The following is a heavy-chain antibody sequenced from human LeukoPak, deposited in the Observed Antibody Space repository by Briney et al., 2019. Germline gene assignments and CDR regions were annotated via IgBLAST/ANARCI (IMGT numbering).Heavy chain of an antibody. Sequence: GGSLCLSCAASGSTFSSYWWSWVRQAPGKGLEWVANIKNDGSEKYYGDSVKGRFTNSRDNAKNSLYLQMNSLRAEDTAVYYCARVVVWQCLVRFDYWGQGTLVTVSS. V-gene: IGHV3-7*01. J-gene: IGHJ4*02. D-gene: IGHD6-19*01. CDR1: GSTFSSYW. CDR2: IKNDGSEK. CDR3: ARVVVWQCLVRFDY.